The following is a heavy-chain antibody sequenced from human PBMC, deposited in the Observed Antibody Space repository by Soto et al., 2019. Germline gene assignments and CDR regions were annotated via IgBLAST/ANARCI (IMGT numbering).Heavy chain of an antibody. D-gene: IGHD3-22*01. CDR2: INTDNGNT. CDR1: GYIFTSYG. CDR3: ARVGLTMIVVPFGGR. Sequence: QVQLVQSGAEVRKPGASVQVSCKASGYIFTSYGISWVRQAPGQGLEWMGWINTDNGNTKYAQKFEGRVTMTRDRSTATAYMELRSLKSDDTAVYYCARVGLTMIVVPFGGRWGQGTQVTVSS. V-gene: IGHV1-18*04. J-gene: IGHJ4*02.